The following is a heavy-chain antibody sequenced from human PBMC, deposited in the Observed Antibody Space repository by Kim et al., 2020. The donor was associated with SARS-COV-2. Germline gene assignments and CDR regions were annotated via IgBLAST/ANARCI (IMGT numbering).Heavy chain of an antibody. Sequence: GGSLRLSCAASEFSVSSNYMSWVRQAPGKGLEWVSVIYSGGSTDYADSVKGRFTISRDNSKNTVYFQMNSLRAEDTAVYYCAREGSGGLDDWGQGTLVTV. J-gene: IGHJ4*02. D-gene: IGHD2-15*01. CDR2: IYSGGST. CDR1: EFSVSSNY. CDR3: AREGSGGLDD. V-gene: IGHV3-53*01.